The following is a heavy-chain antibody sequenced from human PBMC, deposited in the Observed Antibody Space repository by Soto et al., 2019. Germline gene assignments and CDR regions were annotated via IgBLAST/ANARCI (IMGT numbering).Heavy chain of an antibody. D-gene: IGHD2-2*01. CDR1: GGSISSGGYS. V-gene: IGHV4-30-2*01. J-gene: IGHJ3*02. Sequence: QLQLQESGSGLVKPSQTLSLTCAVSGGSISSGGYSWSWIRQPPGKGLEWIGYIYHSGSTYYNPSLKSRVTISVDRSKNQFSLKLSSVTAADTAVYYCARAINPATSDAFDIWGQGTMVTVSS. CDR3: ARAINPATSDAFDI. CDR2: IYHSGST.